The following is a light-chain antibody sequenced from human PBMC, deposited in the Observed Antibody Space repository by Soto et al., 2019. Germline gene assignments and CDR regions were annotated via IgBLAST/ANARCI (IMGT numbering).Light chain of an antibody. CDR2: WAS. J-gene: IGKJ4*01. V-gene: IGKV4-1*01. Sequence: DIVLTQSPDSLAVSLGERATINCKSSQNVLNRANDKNYIAWYQQKPGQPPKLLIFWASTRESDVPDRISGSASATDFTLTIGRLQAGDVAVYSFQQYFNTPLTFGGGTKVEIK. CDR1: QNVLNRANDKNY. CDR3: QQYFNTPLT.